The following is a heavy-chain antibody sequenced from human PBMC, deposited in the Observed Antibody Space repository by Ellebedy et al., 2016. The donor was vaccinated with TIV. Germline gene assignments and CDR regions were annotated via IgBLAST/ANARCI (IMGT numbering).Heavy chain of an antibody. Sequence: AASVKVSCKVSGYTLTELSMHWVRQAPGKGLEWMGGFDPEDGETIYAQKFQGRVTMTEDTSTDTAYMELSSLRSDDTAVYYCAITLSPVTYYDYVWGGPLLGYWGQGTLVTVSS. D-gene: IGHD3-16*01. CDR2: FDPEDGET. V-gene: IGHV1-24*01. J-gene: IGHJ4*02. CDR1: GYTLTELS. CDR3: AITLSPVTYYDYVWGGPLLGY.